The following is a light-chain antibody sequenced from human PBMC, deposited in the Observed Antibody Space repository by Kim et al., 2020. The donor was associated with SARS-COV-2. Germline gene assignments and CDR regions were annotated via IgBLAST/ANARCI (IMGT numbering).Light chain of an antibody. Sequence: APGKTARITCGRNNIGSKSVHGYQQKPGQAPGLVIYYDSDRPSGIPERFSGCNSGNTATLTISRVEAGDEADYYCQVWDSSSDHRVFGGGTQLTVL. CDR2: YDS. J-gene: IGLJ3*02. V-gene: IGLV3-21*04. CDR3: QVWDSSSDHRV. CDR1: NIGSKS.